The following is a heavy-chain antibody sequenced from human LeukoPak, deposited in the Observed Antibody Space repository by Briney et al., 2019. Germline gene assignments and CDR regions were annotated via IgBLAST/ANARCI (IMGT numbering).Heavy chain of an antibody. J-gene: IGHJ4*02. V-gene: IGHV3-23*01. D-gene: IGHD3-10*01. CDR3: TRAHGRITRDAYLDY. Sequence: GGSLRLSCKASGFTFISYTMSWVRQAPGKGLEWVSAISGSGGSTYYADSVKGRFTISRDNSKNTLYLQMNSLRAEDTAMYYCTRAHGRITRDAYLDYWGQGTLVTVSS. CDR1: GFTFISYT. CDR2: ISGSGGST.